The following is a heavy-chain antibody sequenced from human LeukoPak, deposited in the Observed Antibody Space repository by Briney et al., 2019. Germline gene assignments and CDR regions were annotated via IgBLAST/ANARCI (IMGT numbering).Heavy chain of an antibody. Sequence: PSETLSLTCTVSGGSINGFYWSWIRQPPGRRLEWIGYISYSGSTYYRPSLKSRLTMSLDTSQNLFSLRLNSVTAADTAIYYCARHVISFGESYSQYSFDSWGQESLVTVSS. CDR1: GGSINGFY. CDR3: ARHVISFGESYSQYSFDS. D-gene: IGHD3-10*01. V-gene: IGHV4-59*08. J-gene: IGHJ4*02. CDR2: ISYSGST.